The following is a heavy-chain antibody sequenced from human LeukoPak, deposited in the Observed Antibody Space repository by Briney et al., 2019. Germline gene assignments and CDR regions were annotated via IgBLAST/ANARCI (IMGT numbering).Heavy chain of an antibody. CDR2: IYYSGTT. V-gene: IGHV4-59*08. Sequence: SETLSLTCTVSGGSMSSSTWRCIRQPPGKGLEWIGYIYYSGTTKYNPSLKTRVTISLDTSKNQFSLKLSSVPAADTAVYYCATRGDTIGYFQYSDTWGPRIPVTVSS. CDR1: GGSMSSST. D-gene: IGHD3-22*01. J-gene: IGHJ4*01. CDR3: ATRGDTIGYFQYSDT.